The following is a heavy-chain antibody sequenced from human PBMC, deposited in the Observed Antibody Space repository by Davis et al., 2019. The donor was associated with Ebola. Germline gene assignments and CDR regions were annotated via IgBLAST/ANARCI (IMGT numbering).Heavy chain of an antibody. CDR2: ISGSGGST. V-gene: IGHV3-23*01. CDR3: ARLGWDY. J-gene: IGHJ4*02. Sequence: GESLKISCAAPGFTFSSYAMSWVRQAPGKGLEWVSAISGSGGSTYYADSVKGRFTISRDNSKNTLYLQMNSLRDEDTAVYYCARLGWDYWGQGTLVTVSS. CDR1: GFTFSSYA. D-gene: IGHD4-23*01.